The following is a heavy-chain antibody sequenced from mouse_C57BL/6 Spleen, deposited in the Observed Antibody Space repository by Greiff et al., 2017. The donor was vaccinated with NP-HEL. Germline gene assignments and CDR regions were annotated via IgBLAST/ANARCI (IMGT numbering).Heavy chain of an antibody. CDR3: ARGGFAGFAY. D-gene: IGHD3-1*01. CDR2: INPGSGGT. V-gene: IGHV1-54*01. J-gene: IGHJ3*01. Sequence: VQLQQSGAELVRPGTSVKVSCKASGYAFTNYLIEWVKQRPGQGLEWIGVINPGSGGTNYNEKFKGKATLTADKSSSTAYMQLSSLTSEDSAVYFCARGGFAGFAYWGQGTLVTVSA. CDR1: GYAFTNYL.